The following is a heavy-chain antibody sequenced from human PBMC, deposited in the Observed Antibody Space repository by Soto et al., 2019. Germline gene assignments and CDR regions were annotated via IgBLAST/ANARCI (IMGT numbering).Heavy chain of an antibody. V-gene: IGHV3-21*01. CDR1: GFTFSTYS. Sequence: EVQLVESGGGLVQPGGSLRLSCAASGFTFSTYSMNWVLQAPGKGLEWVSSISSSGAYIYYADSVKGRFTISSDNAKNSRGLEMNSLRAEDTAVYHCAREVFAVCSGGSCYSFWGQGTLVTVSS. CDR2: ISSSGAYI. D-gene: IGHD2-15*01. CDR3: AREVFAVCSGGSCYSF. J-gene: IGHJ4*02.